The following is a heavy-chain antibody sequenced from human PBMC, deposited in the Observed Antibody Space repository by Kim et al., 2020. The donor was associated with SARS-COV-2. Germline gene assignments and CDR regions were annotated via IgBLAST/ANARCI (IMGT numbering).Heavy chain of an antibody. V-gene: IGHV3-30*01. CDR3: ARGAGYSYGCYFDY. J-gene: IGHJ4*02. D-gene: IGHD5-18*01. Sequence: ADSVKGRFTSSRDNSKTSLYLQMNSLRAEVTAVYYCARGAGYSYGCYFDYWGQGTLVTVSS.